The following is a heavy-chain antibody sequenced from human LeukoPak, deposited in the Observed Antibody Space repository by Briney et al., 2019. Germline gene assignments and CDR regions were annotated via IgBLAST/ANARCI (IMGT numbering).Heavy chain of an antibody. CDR1: GGSINNYW. J-gene: IGHJ5*02. CDR2: LSYSGTS. D-gene: IGHD6-6*01. V-gene: IGHV4-59*01. Sequence: SETLSLTCSVSGGSINNYWWNWIRQPPGKGLEWIGYLSYSGTSNYNPSLKSRLTISIDTSNNQFSLKLTSVTAADTAVYFCARGVNWIDPWGQGTLVTVSS. CDR3: ARGVNWIDP.